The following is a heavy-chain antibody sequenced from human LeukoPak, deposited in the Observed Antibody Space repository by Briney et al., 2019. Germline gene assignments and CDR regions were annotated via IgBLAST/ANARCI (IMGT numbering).Heavy chain of an antibody. CDR2: IYYGGST. V-gene: IGHV4-59*01. Sequence: PSETLSLICTVSGDSITDYYWSWIRQPPGKGLEWIGYIYYGGSTNYNPSLKSRVTISVDTSKNQFSLKLSSVTAEDTAVYYCARSRLGYDYWGQGTLVTVSS. CDR1: GDSITDYY. D-gene: IGHD5-12*01. CDR3: ARSRLGYDY. J-gene: IGHJ4*02.